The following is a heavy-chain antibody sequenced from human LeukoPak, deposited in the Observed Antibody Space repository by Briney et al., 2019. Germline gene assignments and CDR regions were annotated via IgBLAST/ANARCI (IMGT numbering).Heavy chain of an antibody. J-gene: IGHJ3*02. V-gene: IGHV1-69*04. Sequence: SVKVSCKASGGTFSSYAISWVRQAPGQGLEWMGRIIPILGIANYAQKFQGRVTIAADKSTSTAYMELSSLRSEGTAVYYCARVPSSGWYLSAFDIWGQGTMVTVSS. CDR2: IIPILGIA. CDR3: ARVPSSGWYLSAFDI. CDR1: GGTFSSYA. D-gene: IGHD6-19*01.